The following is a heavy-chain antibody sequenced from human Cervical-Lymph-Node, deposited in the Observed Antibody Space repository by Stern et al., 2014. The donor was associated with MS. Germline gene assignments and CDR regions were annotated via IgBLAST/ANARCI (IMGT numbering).Heavy chain of an antibody. V-gene: IGHV1-2*06. CDR3: ARGELWFGGESIKVGDY. Sequence: QVQLVQSGAEVKKPGASVKVSCKASGYTFTGYNMHWVRQAPGPGLEWLGRITPNRGGTDYAQKLQGRVTMTRDTSISTAYMELSRLRSDDTAVYYCARGELWFGGESIKVGDYWGQGTLVTVSS. CDR2: ITPNRGGT. CDR1: GYTFTGYN. D-gene: IGHD3-10*01. J-gene: IGHJ4*02.